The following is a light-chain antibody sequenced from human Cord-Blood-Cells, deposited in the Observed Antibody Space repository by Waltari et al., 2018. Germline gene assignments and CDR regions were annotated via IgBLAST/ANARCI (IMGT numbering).Light chain of an antibody. Sequence: DIQMTQSPSSLSASVGDRVTITCRASQSISSYLNWYQQKPGKAPTLLFYAASSLQSGVPSRFRGSGSGTDFTLTISSLQPEDFATYYCQQSYSTPITFGQGTRLEIK. J-gene: IGKJ5*01. CDR1: QSISSY. CDR2: AAS. CDR3: QQSYSTPIT. V-gene: IGKV1-39*01.